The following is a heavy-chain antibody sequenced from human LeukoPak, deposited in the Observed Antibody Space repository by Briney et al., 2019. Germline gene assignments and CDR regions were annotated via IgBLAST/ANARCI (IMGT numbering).Heavy chain of an antibody. CDR2: IKEDGSEK. Sequence: GSLRLSCAASGFTFSTYWMSWVRQAQGKGLEWVANIKEDGSEKYYGDSVKGRFTISRDNAKNSLYLQMNSLRAEDTAVYYCARDSSGYQWGQGTLVTVSS. J-gene: IGHJ4*02. V-gene: IGHV3-7*01. D-gene: IGHD3-22*01. CDR3: ARDSSGYQ. CDR1: GFTFSTYW.